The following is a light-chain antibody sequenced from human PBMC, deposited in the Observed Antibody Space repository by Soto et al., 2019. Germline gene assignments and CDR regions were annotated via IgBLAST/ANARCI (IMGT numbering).Light chain of an antibody. J-gene: IGKJ1*01. CDR1: QSISSW. Sequence: DIQMTQSPSTLSASVGDRVTITCRASQSISSWLAWYQQKPGKAPELLIYDASSLESGAPSRFSGSGSGTEFTLTIRSLQPYEFATYDCQQYNSYSWTFGQGTKVEIQ. V-gene: IGKV1-5*01. CDR3: QQYNSYSWT. CDR2: DAS.